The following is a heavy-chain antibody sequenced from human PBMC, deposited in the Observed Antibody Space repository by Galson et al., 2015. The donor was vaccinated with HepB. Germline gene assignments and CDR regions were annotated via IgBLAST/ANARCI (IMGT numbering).Heavy chain of an antibody. V-gene: IGHV3-30-3*01. J-gene: IGHJ3*02. CDR3: ARGGDIVVAPAAIPTEYVVGAFDI. CDR2: ISYDGSNK. Sequence: SLRLSCAASGFTFSSYAMHWVRQAPGKGLEWVAVISYDGSNKYYADSVKGRFTISRDNSKNTLYLQMNSLRAEDTAVYYCARGGDIVVAPAAIPTEYVVGAFDIWGQGTMVTVSS. D-gene: IGHD2-2*02. CDR1: GFTFSSYA.